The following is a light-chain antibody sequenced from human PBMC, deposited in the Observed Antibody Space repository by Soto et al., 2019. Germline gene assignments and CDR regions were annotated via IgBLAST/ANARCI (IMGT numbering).Light chain of an antibody. V-gene: IGLV1-44*01. Sequence: QSVLAQPPSASGTPGQRVTTACSGSSSNIGKNAVNWYQQLPGTAPKLLIYTNDRRPSGVPDRISGSKSGTSASLAISGLQSEDEADYYCGAWDDTLNGPLFGGGTKLTVL. CDR1: SSNIGKNA. CDR2: TND. J-gene: IGLJ3*02. CDR3: GAWDDTLNGPL.